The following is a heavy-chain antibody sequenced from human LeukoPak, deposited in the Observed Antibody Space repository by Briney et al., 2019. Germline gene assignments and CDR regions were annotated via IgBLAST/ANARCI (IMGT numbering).Heavy chain of an antibody. Sequence: PSETLSLTCTVSGDSISVYYWSWIRQPAGKGLEWIGHIYTSGSPNYNPSLKSRVTMSVDTSKNQFSLKLRSVTAADTAVYYCARVPYSITMVRGVIQYYYYMDVWGKGTTVTISS. CDR3: ARVPYSITMVRGVIQYYYYMDV. J-gene: IGHJ6*03. V-gene: IGHV4-4*07. D-gene: IGHD3-10*01. CDR1: GDSISVYY. CDR2: IYTSGSP.